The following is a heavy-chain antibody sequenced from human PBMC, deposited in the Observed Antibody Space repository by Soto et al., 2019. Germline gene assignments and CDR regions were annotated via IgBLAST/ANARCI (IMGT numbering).Heavy chain of an antibody. Sequence: SETLSLTCTVSGGSISSYYWSWIRQPPGKGLEWIGYIYYSGSTNYNPSLKSRVTISVDTSKNQFSLKLSSVTAADTAVYYCARDPMGGLERPSYYYYYYGMDVWGQGTTVTVSS. CDR2: IYYSGST. CDR1: GGSISSYY. J-gene: IGHJ6*02. V-gene: IGHV4-59*01. CDR3: ARDPMGGLERPSYYYYYYGMDV. D-gene: IGHD1-1*01.